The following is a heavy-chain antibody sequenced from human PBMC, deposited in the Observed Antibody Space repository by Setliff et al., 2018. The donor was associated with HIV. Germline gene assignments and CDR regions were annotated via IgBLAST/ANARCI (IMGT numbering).Heavy chain of an antibody. J-gene: IGHJ5*02. CDR1: GYTLTELS. V-gene: IGHV1-24*01. Sequence: ASVKVSCKVSGYTLTELSMHWVRQAPGKGLEWMGGSDPEDGNKMYAKKLQGRVTMTEDRSTDTAYMERSSLRSEDTAVYYCATGKLSGSGSPIYNWFDPWGQGTLVTVSS. D-gene: IGHD3-10*01. CDR3: ATGKLSGSGSPIYNWFDP. CDR2: SDPEDGNK.